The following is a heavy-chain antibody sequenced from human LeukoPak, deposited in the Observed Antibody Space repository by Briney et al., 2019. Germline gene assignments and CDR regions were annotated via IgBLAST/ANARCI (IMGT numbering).Heavy chain of an antibody. CDR2: ISGSGGST. V-gene: IGHV3-23*01. J-gene: IGHJ4*02. Sequence: GGSLRLSCAASGFTFSSYAMSGVRQAPGKGLEWVSAISGSGGSTYYADSVKGRFTISRDNSKTTLYLQMNSLRAEDTAVYYCAKAPIVALQDYWGQGTLVTVSS. D-gene: IGHD5-12*01. CDR3: AKAPIVALQDY. CDR1: GFTFSSYA.